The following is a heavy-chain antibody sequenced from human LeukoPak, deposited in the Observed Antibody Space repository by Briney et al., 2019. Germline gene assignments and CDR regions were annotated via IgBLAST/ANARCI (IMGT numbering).Heavy chain of an antibody. J-gene: IGHJ4*02. Sequence: SETLSLTCVVSGGSISSYYWSWIRQPPGKGLEWIGNIYHSGSTYYNPSLRSRITISVDTSKNQFSLKLTSVTAADTAIYYCARQDRSVGAATKDFWGQGILVTVSS. V-gene: IGHV4-59*04. CDR1: GGSISSYY. CDR3: ARQDRSVGAATKDF. D-gene: IGHD1-26*01. CDR2: IYHSGST.